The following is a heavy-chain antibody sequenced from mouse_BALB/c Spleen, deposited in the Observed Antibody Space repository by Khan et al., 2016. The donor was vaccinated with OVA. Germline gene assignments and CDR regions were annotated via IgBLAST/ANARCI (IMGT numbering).Heavy chain of an antibody. CDR3: ARTARIKY. CDR2: INYSGST. Sequence: DVKLQESGPGLVKPSQSLSLTCTVTGYSITSGYGWNWIRQFPGNKLEWMGYINYSGSTNYNPSLKSRISITRDTSKKQFFLQLNSVTTEDTATYYCARTARIKYWGQGTTLTVSS. V-gene: IGHV3-1*02. D-gene: IGHD1-2*01. J-gene: IGHJ2*01. CDR1: GYSITSGYG.